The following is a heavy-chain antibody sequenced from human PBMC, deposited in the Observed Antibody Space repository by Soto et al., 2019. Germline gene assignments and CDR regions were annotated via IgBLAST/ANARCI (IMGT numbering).Heavy chain of an antibody. V-gene: IGHV4-61*01. CDR1: GGSVSSGSYY. CDR3: ARDLSIAVAGNPYYYYYGMGV. CDR2: IYYSGST. D-gene: IGHD6-19*01. J-gene: IGHJ6*02. Sequence: SETLTLTCTVSGGSVSSGSYYWSWIRQPPGKGLEWIGYIYYSGSTNYNPSLKSRVTISVDTSKNQFSLKLSSVTAADTAVYYCARDLSIAVAGNPYYYYYGMGVWGQGTTVTGSS.